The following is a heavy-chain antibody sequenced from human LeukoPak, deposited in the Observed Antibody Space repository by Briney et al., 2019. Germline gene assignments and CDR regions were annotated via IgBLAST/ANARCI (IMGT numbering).Heavy chain of an antibody. CDR1: GFTFSSNA. V-gene: IGHV3-23*01. Sequence: GGSLRLSCAASGFTFSSNAMSWVRQAPGKGLEWISVISVSGSRAYYADFVKGRFTVSRDNSKNTVLLQMNSLRVEDTAVYYCTKDHDGMHAWGQGTTVTVSS. CDR2: ISVSGSRA. CDR3: TKDHDGMHA. J-gene: IGHJ6*02.